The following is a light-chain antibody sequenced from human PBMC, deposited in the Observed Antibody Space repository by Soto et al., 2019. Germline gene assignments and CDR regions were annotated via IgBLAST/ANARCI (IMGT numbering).Light chain of an antibody. CDR2: RNN. J-gene: IGLJ2*01. V-gene: IGLV1-47*01. CDR3: GGWDDSLSGPV. Sequence: QSVLTQPPSASGSPGQRVNISCSGSSSNIGSNYVYWYRQFPGTAPKLLIQRNNQRPSGVPARFSGSKSGTSASLAISGLRSEDEADYYCGGWDDSLSGPVFGGGTKSPS. CDR1: SSNIGSNY.